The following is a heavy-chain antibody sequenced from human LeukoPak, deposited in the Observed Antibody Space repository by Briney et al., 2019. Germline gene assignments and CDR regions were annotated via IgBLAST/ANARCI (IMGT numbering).Heavy chain of an antibody. CDR1: GYTFTSYD. V-gene: IGHV1-8*03. CDR3: ARRDYYGSGSYHNWFDP. CDR2: MNPNSGNT. J-gene: IGHJ5*02. Sequence: GASVKVSCKASGYTFTSYDINWVRQATGQGLEWMGWMNPNSGNTGYAQKFQGRVTITRNTSISTAYMELSSLRSEDTAVYYCARRDYYGSGSYHNWFDPWGQGTLVTVSS. D-gene: IGHD3-10*01.